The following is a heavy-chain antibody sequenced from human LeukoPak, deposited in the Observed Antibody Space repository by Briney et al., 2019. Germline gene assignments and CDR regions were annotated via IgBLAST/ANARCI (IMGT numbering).Heavy chain of an antibody. D-gene: IGHD3-22*01. Sequence: KASETLSLTCTVSGGSISSYYWSWIRQPPGKGLEWIGYIYYSGSTNYNPSLKSRVTISVDTSKNQFSLKLSSVTAADTAVYYCARDRFYYYDSSGYLDVWGQGTTVTVSS. V-gene: IGHV4-59*01. CDR3: ARDRFYYYDSSGYLDV. CDR2: IYYSGST. CDR1: GGSISSYY. J-gene: IGHJ6*02.